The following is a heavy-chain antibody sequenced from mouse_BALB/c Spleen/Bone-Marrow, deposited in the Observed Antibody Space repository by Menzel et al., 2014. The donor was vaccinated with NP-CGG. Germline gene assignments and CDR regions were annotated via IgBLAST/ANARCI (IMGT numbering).Heavy chain of an antibody. CDR3: ARLTPDYAMDY. CDR2: ISSGGSYT. J-gene: IGHJ4*01. V-gene: IGHV5-6*01. D-gene: IGHD1-3*01. CDR1: GFTFSNYG. Sequence: EVQLVESGGDLVKPGGSLKLSCAASGFTFSNYGMSWVRQTPDKRLEWVATISSGGSYTYFPDSVKGRFTISRDNAKNTLYLQMNSLKSEDAAMYYCARLTPDYAMDYWGQGTSVTASS.